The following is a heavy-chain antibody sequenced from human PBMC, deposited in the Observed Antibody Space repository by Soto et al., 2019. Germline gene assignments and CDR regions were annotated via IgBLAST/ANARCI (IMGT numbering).Heavy chain of an antibody. CDR3: ARGYSSSYYYYYGMDV. CDR2: IIPIFGTA. D-gene: IGHD6-13*01. Sequence: SVNVSCQASGGTFSNYASIWVRQAPGQGLEWMGGIIPIFGTANYAQKFQGRVTITADKSTSTAYMELSSLRSEDTAVYYCARGYSSSYYYYYGMDVWGQGTTVNVSS. CDR1: GGTFSNYA. J-gene: IGHJ6*02. V-gene: IGHV1-69*06.